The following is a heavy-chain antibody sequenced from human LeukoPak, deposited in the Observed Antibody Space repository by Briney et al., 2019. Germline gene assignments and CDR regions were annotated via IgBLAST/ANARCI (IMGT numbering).Heavy chain of an antibody. CDR2: INWNGGST. J-gene: IGHJ4*02. CDR1: GFTFDDHG. V-gene: IGHV3-20*04. Sequence: PGGSLRLSCAASGFTFDDHGMSWVHQAPGKGLEWVSGINWNGGSTGYADSVKGRFTISRDNAKNSLYLQMNSLRAEDTAVYYCARGSPTADDYWGQGTLVTVSS. CDR3: ARGSPTADDY.